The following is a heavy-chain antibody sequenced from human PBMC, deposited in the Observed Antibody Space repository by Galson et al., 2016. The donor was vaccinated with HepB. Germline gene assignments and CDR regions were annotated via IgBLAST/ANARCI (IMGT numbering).Heavy chain of an antibody. D-gene: IGHD1-7*01. J-gene: IGHJ4*01. Sequence: SLRLSCAASGFLFDDYAMHWVRQGPGKGLDWVSYINWNGDSTDYADSVKGRFTISRDNARNSLYLQMDSLRAEDTAVYYCARDGTWNWVFDCWGQGTLVTVSS. V-gene: IGHV3-9*01. CDR1: GFLFDDYA. CDR3: ARDGTWNWVFDC. CDR2: INWNGDST.